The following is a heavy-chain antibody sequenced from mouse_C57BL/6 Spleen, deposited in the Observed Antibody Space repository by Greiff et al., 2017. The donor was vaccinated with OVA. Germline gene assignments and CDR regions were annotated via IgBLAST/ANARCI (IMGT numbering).Heavy chain of an antibody. Sequence: QVQLQQSGPELVKPGASVKISCKASGYAFSSSWMNWVKQRPGKGLEWIGRIYPGDGDTNYNGKFKGKATLTADKSSSTAYMQLSSLTSEDSAVYFCARGYYGNYAWFAYWGQGTLVTVSA. D-gene: IGHD2-1*01. J-gene: IGHJ3*01. CDR3: ARGYYGNYAWFAY. CDR2: IYPGDGDT. CDR1: GYAFSSSW. V-gene: IGHV1-82*01.